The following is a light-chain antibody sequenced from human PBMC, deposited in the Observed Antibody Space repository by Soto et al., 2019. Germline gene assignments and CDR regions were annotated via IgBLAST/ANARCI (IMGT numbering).Light chain of an antibody. V-gene: IGKV3-20*01. CDR3: QQYGSSPWT. CDR1: QSVSSNS. J-gene: IGKJ1*01. CDR2: AAS. Sequence: ESVLSQAPGALSSSPGERPTLSCRASQSVSSNSLGWDQENHGPAPRXXIYAASSRATGIPDRFSGSGSGTDFTITISRLEPEDFAVYFCQQYGSSPWTFGQGTKVEIK.